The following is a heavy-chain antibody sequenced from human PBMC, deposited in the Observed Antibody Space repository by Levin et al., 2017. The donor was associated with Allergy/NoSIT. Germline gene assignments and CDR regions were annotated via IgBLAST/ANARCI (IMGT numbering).Heavy chain of an antibody. Sequence: ASVKVSCKASGGTSSSYTINWVRQAPGQGLEWMGRIIPILGIVNYAQKFQGRVTITADKSTSTAYMELSSLRSEDTAVYYCATYLTGDAFDIWGQGTMVTVSS. CDR3: ATYLTGDAFDI. CDR1: GGTSSSYT. V-gene: IGHV1-69*02. D-gene: IGHD7-27*01. J-gene: IGHJ3*02. CDR2: IIPILGIV.